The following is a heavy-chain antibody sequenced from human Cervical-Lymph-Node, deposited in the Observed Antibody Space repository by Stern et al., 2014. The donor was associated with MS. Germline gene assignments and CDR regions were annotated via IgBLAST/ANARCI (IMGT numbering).Heavy chain of an antibody. CDR1: GGTFNTYS. D-gene: IGHD2/OR15-2a*01. CDR2: IIPLFRKP. Sequence: QEQLEQSGAEVRTPGSSVQVSCRTSGGTFNTYSFSWVRQAPGQGLEWMGGIIPLFRKPSYDKKFKDSVKITADESTYTVFILLCSLRSEYTAVYYCAIYILLMPGSHDALDIWGQGTVVTVSS. V-gene: IGHV1-69*01. CDR3: AIYILLMPGSHDALDI. J-gene: IGHJ3*02.